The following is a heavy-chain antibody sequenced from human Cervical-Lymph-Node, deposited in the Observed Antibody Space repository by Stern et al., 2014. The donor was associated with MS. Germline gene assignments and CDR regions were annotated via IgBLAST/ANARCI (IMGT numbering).Heavy chain of an antibody. CDR2: MNEDGSHP. CDR1: GFSFPNFW. Sequence: EVQLVESGGGLVQPGGSLRLSCTDSGFSFPNFWMHWVRQVPGKGLVWVSRMNEDGSHPSYADSVKGRFTISRDNAKNTLYLQMSSLRAEDSAVYYCARDLSGQYDYWGQGALVTVSS. J-gene: IGHJ4*02. D-gene: IGHD6-25*01. CDR3: ARDLSGQYDY. V-gene: IGHV3-74*01.